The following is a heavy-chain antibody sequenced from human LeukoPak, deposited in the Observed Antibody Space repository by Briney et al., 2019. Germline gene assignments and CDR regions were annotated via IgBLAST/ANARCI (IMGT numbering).Heavy chain of an antibody. CDR3: ARVIRSGWEGELSD. CDR1: GFTFSSHW. CDR2: ISSDGSST. V-gene: IGHV3-74*01. J-gene: IGHJ4*02. Sequence: GGSLRLSCAASGFTFSSHWMHWVRQAPGKGLVWVSRISSDGSSTNYAGSVKGRFTISRDNAKNTLYLQMNSLRAEDTAVYYCARVIRSGWEGELSDWGQGTLVTVSS. D-gene: IGHD6-25*01.